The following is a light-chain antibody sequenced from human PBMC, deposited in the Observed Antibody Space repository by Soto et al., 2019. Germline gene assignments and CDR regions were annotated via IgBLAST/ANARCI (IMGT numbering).Light chain of an antibody. J-gene: IGKJ1*01. V-gene: IGKV3-11*01. CDR1: ENVRTF. CDR2: GAS. CDR3: QQHSHWPPWT. Sequence: EIVLTQSPATLSLSPGARATLSCRASENVRTFVDWYQQKPGQAPRLLIHGASNRATGIPARFSGSGSGTDYSLTISNLEPEDFAVYYGQQHSHWPPWTFGQGTKVDIK.